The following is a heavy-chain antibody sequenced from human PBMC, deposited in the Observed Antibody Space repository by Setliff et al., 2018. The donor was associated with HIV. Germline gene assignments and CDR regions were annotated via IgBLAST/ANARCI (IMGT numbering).Heavy chain of an antibody. CDR2: ISAYSDNT. CDR1: GYTFTNFA. D-gene: IGHD1-26*01. V-gene: IGHV1-18*01. CDR3: ARIRAGALPNAFDI. J-gene: IGHJ3*02. Sequence: ASVKVSCKASGYTFTNFAISWVRQAPGQGLEWMGWISAYSDNTYYAQSLQGGVTMTTDTTSNTSYMELRSLRSDDTAMYYCARIRAGALPNAFDIWGQGTMVTVSS.